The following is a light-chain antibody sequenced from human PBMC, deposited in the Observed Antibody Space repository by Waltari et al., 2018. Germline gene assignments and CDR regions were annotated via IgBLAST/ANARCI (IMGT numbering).Light chain of an antibody. CDR1: RSTIGINP. CDR2: TNN. V-gene: IGLV1-44*01. J-gene: IGLJ1*01. Sequence: QSVLTQPPSASGTPGQRVPISCSGSRSTIGINPVTWYPHLPGTAPHLLLYTNNQRPSGVPDRFSGSKSGTSASLAISGLQSEDEADYYCAAWDDSLNGRYVFGTGTKVTVL. CDR3: AAWDDSLNGRYV.